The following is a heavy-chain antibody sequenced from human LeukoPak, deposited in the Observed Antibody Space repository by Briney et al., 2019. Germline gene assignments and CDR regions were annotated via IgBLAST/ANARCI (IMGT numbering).Heavy chain of an antibody. Sequence: GGSLRLSCAASGFTFDDYGMSWVRQAPGKGLEWVSGINWNGGSTGYADSVKGRFTMSRDNAKNSLYLQMNSLRAEDTALYYCAREGLKGGDYYDSSGPWYYYYMDVWGKGTTVTVSS. CDR3: AREGLKGGDYYDSSGPWYYYYMDV. V-gene: IGHV3-20*04. D-gene: IGHD3-22*01. J-gene: IGHJ6*03. CDR2: INWNGGST. CDR1: GFTFDDYG.